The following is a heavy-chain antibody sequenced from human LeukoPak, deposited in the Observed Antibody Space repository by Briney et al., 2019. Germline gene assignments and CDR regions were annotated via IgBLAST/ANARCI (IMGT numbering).Heavy chain of an antibody. V-gene: IGHV1-69*13. CDR1: GYTFTSYY. CDR2: IIPIFSTA. D-gene: IGHD7-27*01. J-gene: IGHJ6*02. Sequence: GASVKVSCKASGYTFTSYYVHWVRQAPGQGLEWMGGIIPIFSTANYAQKFQGRVTITADESTSTAYMELSSLRSEDTAVYYCAWGLSVGSYYYYGMDVWGQGTTVTVSS. CDR3: AWGLSVGSYYYYGMDV.